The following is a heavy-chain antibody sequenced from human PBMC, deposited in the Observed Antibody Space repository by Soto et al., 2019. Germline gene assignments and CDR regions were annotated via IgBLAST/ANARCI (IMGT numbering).Heavy chain of an antibody. CDR3: ASEGSDGNSVNWYFDL. J-gene: IGHJ2*01. Sequence: QVQLVESGGGVVQPGRSLRLSCAASGFTLSRYGMHWVRQAPGKGLEWVALIWYDGNNEYYADSVNGRFTISRDNSKSTLYLQSNTLRAEDTAVYYCASEGSDGNSVNWYFDLWGRGTLVTVSS. CDR1: GFTLSRYG. V-gene: IGHV3-33*01. D-gene: IGHD4-17*01. CDR2: IWYDGNNE.